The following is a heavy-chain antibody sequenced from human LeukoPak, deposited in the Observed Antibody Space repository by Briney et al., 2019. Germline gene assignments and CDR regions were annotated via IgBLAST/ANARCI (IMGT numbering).Heavy chain of an antibody. CDR1: VGSFSGYY. V-gene: IGHV4-34*01. CDR2: VNHIGST. CDR3: SRRRGARGPFDY. J-gene: IGHJ4*02. Sequence: SETLSLTCAVCVGSFSGYYWNGIRQPPGRGLEGMGEVNHIGSTNYNPSLLSRVPIPVDTCQNQVPLELGYVTAAAPAVDCVSRRRGARGPFDYWGQGTLVTVSS. D-gene: IGHD1-26*01.